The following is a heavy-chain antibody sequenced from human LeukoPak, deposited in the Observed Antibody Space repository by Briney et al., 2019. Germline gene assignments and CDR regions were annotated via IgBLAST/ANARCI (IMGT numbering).Heavy chain of an antibody. D-gene: IGHD3-16*01. J-gene: IGHJ4*02. CDR2: INPNNGAT. V-gene: IGHV1-2*02. CDR1: GYTFTGYY. CDR3: VRDFHYAPDY. Sequence: ASVKVSCKASGYTFTGYYIHWVRQAPGQGLEWMGWINPNNGATDYAQNFQGRVTMTRDTSISTAYMELSRLRSDDTAVYYCVRDFHYAPDYWGQGTLVTVPS.